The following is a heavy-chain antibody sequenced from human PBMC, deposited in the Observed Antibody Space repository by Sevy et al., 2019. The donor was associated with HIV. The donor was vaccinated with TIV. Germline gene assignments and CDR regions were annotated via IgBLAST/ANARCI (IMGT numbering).Heavy chain of an antibody. V-gene: IGHV3-9*01. Sequence: GGSLRLSCAASGFTFDDYAMHWVRQAPGKGLEWVSAISWNSGSIGYADSVKGRFTISRDNAKNSLYLQMNSLRAEDTALYYCAKAHTSGYYTEAMDVWGQGTTVTVSS. CDR3: AKAHTSGYYTEAMDV. CDR1: GFTFDDYA. J-gene: IGHJ6*02. D-gene: IGHD3-3*01. CDR2: ISWNSGSI.